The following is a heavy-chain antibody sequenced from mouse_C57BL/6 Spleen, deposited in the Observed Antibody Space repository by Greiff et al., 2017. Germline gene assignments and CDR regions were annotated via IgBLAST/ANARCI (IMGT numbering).Heavy chain of an antibody. CDR1: GFTFTDYY. CDR3: ARLYGNYVWYFAV. V-gene: IGHV7-3*01. Sequence: EVKVVESGGGLVQPGGSLSLSCAASGFTFTDYYMSWVRQPPGKALEWLGFIRNKANGYTTEYSASVKGRFTISRDNSQSILYLQMNALRAEDSATYYCARLYGNYVWYFAVWGTGTTVTVSS. D-gene: IGHD2-1*01. CDR2: IRNKANGYTT. J-gene: IGHJ1*03.